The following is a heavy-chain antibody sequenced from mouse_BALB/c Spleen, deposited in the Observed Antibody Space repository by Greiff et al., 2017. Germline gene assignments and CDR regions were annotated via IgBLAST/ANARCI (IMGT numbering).Heavy chain of an antibody. CDR3: ARGGYYGSSSYFDY. V-gene: IGHV5-6-5*01. CDR2: ISSGGST. J-gene: IGHJ2*01. D-gene: IGHD1-1*01. Sequence: EVKVVESGGDLVKPGGSLKLSCAASGFTFSSYGMSWVRQTPDKRLEWVATISSGGSTYYPDSVKGRFTISRDNARNILYLQMSSLRSEDTAMYYCARGGYYGSSSYFDYWGQGTTLTVSS. CDR1: GFTFSSYG.